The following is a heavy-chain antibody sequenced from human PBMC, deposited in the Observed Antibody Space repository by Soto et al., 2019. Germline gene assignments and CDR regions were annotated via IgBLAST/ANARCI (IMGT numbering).Heavy chain of an antibody. CDR3: AKDDEGYYGMDV. CDR1: GFTFSSYG. V-gene: IGHV3-30*18. CDR2: ISYDGSNK. Sequence: QVQLVESGGGVVQPGRSLRLSCAASGFTFSSYGMHWVRQAPGKGLEWVAVISYDGSNKYYADSVKGRFTISRDNSKNTLYLQMNSLRAEDTAVYYCAKDDEGYYGMDVWGQGTTVTVSS. J-gene: IGHJ6*02.